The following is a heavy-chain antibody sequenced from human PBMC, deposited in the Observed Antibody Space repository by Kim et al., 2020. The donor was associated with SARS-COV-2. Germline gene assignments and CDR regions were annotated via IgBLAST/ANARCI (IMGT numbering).Heavy chain of an antibody. Sequence: DDKRYSPSLKSRLTITKDTSKNQVVLTMTNMDPVDTATHYCARKFGESDYWGQGTLVTVSS. CDR2: DDK. CDR3: ARKFGESDY. D-gene: IGHD3-10*01. V-gene: IGHV2-5*01. J-gene: IGHJ4*02.